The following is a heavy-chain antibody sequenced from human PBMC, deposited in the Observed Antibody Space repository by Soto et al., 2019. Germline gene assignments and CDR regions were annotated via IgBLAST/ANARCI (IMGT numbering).Heavy chain of an antibody. Sequence: GGSLRLSCAASGFTFSNAWMNWVRQAPGKGLEWVGRIKSKTDGGTTDYAAPVKGRFTISRDDSKNTLYLQMNSLKTEDTAVYYCTTWAIPDCTNGVCYRGKTYYYYYGMDVWGQGTTVTVSS. D-gene: IGHD2-8*01. CDR1: GFTFSNAW. CDR2: IKSKTDGGTT. J-gene: IGHJ6*02. CDR3: TTWAIPDCTNGVCYRGKTYYYYYGMDV. V-gene: IGHV3-15*07.